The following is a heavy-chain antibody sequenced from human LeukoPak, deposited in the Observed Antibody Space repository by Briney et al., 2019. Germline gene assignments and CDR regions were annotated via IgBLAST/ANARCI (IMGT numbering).Heavy chain of an antibody. V-gene: IGHV3-23*01. CDR2: ISGSGDNT. CDR1: GFTFSSYA. J-gene: IGHJ5*02. CDR3: ARGRANVAAAGNWFDP. D-gene: IGHD6-13*01. Sequence: GGSLRLSCAASGFTFSSYAMNWVRQAPGKGLEWVSIISGSGDNTYYTDSVKGRFTISRDNSKNTLFLQMNSLRAEDTAVYYCARGRANVAAAGNWFDPWGQGTLVTVSS.